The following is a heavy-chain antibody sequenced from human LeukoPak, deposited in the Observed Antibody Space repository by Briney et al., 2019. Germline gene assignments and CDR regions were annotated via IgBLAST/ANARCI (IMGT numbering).Heavy chain of an antibody. J-gene: IGHJ3*02. CDR1: GFTFSSYS. CDR3: ARDPYYYESSGYFFGAFDI. V-gene: IGHV3-21*01. CDR2: ISSSSSYI. Sequence: GGSLRLSCAASGFTFSSYSMNWVRQAPGKGLEWVSSISSSSSYIYYADSVNGRFTISRDNAKNTLYLQMNSLRAEDTAVYYCARDPYYYESSGYFFGAFDIWGQGTMVTVSS. D-gene: IGHD3-22*01.